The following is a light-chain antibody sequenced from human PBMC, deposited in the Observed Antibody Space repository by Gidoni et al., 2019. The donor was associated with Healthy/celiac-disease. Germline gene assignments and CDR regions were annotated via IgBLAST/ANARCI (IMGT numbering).Light chain of an antibody. CDR2: GAS. CDR1: QSVSSSY. V-gene: IGKV3-20*01. J-gene: IGKJ4*01. Sequence: ELVLTQSPGTLSLSPGERATLSCRASQSVSSSYLAWYQQKPGQAPRLLIYGASSRATGIPDRCSGSGSGTDFTLTISRLEPEDLAVYYCQQCGSSPPGVSFXGXTKVEIK. CDR3: QQCGSSPPGVS.